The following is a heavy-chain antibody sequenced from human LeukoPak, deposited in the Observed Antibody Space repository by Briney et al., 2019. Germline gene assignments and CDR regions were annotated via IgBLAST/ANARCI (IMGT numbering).Heavy chain of an antibody. CDR1: GYTLTNYC. CDR2: INGHNGNT. J-gene: IGHJ3*02. Sequence: ASVKVSCKTSGYTLTNYCIAWVRQAPGQGLEWIGGINGHNGNTDYAQSLQGTVTMTTDTYTSKGYMELRRLRPDDKAIYFCARYPPFKYDRLVVDTLFDMWGQGTMVTVSA. CDR3: ARYPPFKYDRLVVDTLFDM. D-gene: IGHD3-9*01. V-gene: IGHV1-18*04.